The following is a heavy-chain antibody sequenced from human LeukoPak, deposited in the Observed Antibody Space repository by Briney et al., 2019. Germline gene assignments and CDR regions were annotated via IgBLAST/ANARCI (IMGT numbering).Heavy chain of an antibody. V-gene: IGHV3-48*01. CDR1: GFTFSSYS. CDR2: ISSSSSTI. J-gene: IGHJ3*02. D-gene: IGHD3-3*02. CDR3: AREDPPPSSIRGVWYAFDI. Sequence: PGGSLRLSCAASGFTFSSYSMNWVRQAPGKGLEWVSYISSSSSTIYYADSVKGRFTISRDNAKNSLYLTMNSLSAEDTAVYYCAREDPPPSSIRGVWYAFDIWGQGTMVTVSS.